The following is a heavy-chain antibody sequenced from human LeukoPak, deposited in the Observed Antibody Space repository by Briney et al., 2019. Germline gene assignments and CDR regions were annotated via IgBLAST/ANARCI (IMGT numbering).Heavy chain of an antibody. CDR3: ARAAVGAQVDF. D-gene: IGHD1-26*01. V-gene: IGHV3-74*03. J-gene: IGHJ4*02. CDR1: GFTLTGYW. Sequence: GGSLRPSCAASGFTLTGYWMHWVRQAPGRGLVWVSRINSDGSSTKYADSVKGRYTIFRDNAKNTLYLQMNSLRAEDTGVYYCARAAVGAQVDFWGQGTLVTVSS. CDR2: INSDGSST.